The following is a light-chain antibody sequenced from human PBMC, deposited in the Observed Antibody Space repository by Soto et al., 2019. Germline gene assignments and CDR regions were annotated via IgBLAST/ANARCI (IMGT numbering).Light chain of an antibody. CDR1: QSLGTN. V-gene: IGKV3D-15*01. CDR2: DAA. Sequence: EIVLTQSPATLSVSAGERATLSCRASQSLGTNLAWYQQRPGLAPRLLIYDAATRATGIPARFSGSGSGTEFTLTISSLQSEDFAAYYCQQYNNWPRTFGQGTKVEIK. CDR3: QQYNNWPRT. J-gene: IGKJ1*01.